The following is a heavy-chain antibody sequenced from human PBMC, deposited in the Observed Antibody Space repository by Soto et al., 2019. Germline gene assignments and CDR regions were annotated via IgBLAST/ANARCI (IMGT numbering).Heavy chain of an antibody. CDR3: ARGGVDTVTFDY. CDR1: GGSLNNYL. D-gene: IGHD5-18*01. Sequence: QVQLVQSGAEMKKPGSSVKVSCNASGGSLNNYLITWVRQAPGQGLEWLGEIVPLSGGTNSSQKFQGRFTITADDSTKTAYMELRSLRPEDTAMYFCARGGVDTVTFDYWGQGTLVTVSS. J-gene: IGHJ4*02. CDR2: IVPLSGGT. V-gene: IGHV1-69*01.